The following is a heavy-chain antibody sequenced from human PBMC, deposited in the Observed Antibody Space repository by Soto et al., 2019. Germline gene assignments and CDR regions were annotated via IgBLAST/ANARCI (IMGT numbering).Heavy chain of an antibody. Sequence: QVQLVQSGAEVKKPGASVKVSCKASGYTFTSYGISWVRQAPGQGLEWMGWISAYNGNTNYAQKLQGRVTMTTDTSTSTASMELRSLRSDDTAAYYCARDGVDTATGYYYGMDVWGQGTTVTVSS. D-gene: IGHD5-18*01. CDR2: ISAYNGNT. J-gene: IGHJ6*02. CDR3: ARDGVDTATGYYYGMDV. V-gene: IGHV1-18*01. CDR1: GYTFTSYG.